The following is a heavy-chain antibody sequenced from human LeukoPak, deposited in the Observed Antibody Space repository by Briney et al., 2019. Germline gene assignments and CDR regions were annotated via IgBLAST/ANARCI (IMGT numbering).Heavy chain of an antibody. J-gene: IGHJ4*02. CDR1: GGSISSYY. Sequence: PSETLSLTCTVSGGSISSYYWSWIRQPPGKGLEWIGYIYYSGSTNYNPSLKSRVTMSVDTSKNQFSLKLSSVTAADTAVYYCARVVDCSSTSCYGVYYFDYWGQGTLVTVSS. D-gene: IGHD2-2*01. V-gene: IGHV4-59*12. CDR2: IYYSGST. CDR3: ARVVDCSSTSCYGVYYFDY.